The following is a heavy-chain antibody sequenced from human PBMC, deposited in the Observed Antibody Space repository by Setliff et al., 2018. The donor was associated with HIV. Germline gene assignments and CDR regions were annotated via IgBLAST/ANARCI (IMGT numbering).Heavy chain of an antibody. CDR3: ARHRIDISLLVVQDPGPFDL. D-gene: IGHD3-3*02. J-gene: IGHJ3*01. CDR1: GYSFSNHW. V-gene: IGHV5-51*01. CDR2: IYPQDSDT. Sequence: PGESLKISCTGSGYSFSNHWIGWVRQMPGRGLEWVAIIYPQDSDTRYSPSFEGPVTISADTSSYTAYLQCRALRASDTAIYYCARHRIDISLLVVQDPGPFDLWGRGTMGTVSS.